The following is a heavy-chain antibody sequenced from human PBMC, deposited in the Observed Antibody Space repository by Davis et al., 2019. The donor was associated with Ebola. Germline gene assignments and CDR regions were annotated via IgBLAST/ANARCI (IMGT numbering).Heavy chain of an antibody. CDR2: IYYRGST. CDR1: GGSTSRYL. J-gene: IGHJ4*02. V-gene: IGHV4-59*01. D-gene: IGHD3-9*01. Sequence: SETLSLSCTVSGGSTSRYLFTLIRQPPAKGLEWIGFIYYRGSTDYSPSLRGRVTISLDTSKNQFSLRLSSVTAADTAVYYCARSHSDWLLPFDYWGQGTLATVSS. CDR3: ARSHSDWLLPFDY.